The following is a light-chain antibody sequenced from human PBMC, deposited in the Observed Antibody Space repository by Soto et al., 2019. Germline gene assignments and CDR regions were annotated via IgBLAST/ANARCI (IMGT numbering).Light chain of an antibody. J-gene: IGLJ2*01. Sequence: QSVLTQPPSASGTPEQRVSISCSGSSSNIGSNSVNWYQQVPGTAPKLLIYSNNQRPSGVPDRFSGSKSATSASLAISGLRSEDEADYYCAAWDDTLNGVVFSGGTKLTVL. CDR3: AAWDDTLNGVV. CDR2: SNN. CDR1: SSNIGSNS. V-gene: IGLV1-44*01.